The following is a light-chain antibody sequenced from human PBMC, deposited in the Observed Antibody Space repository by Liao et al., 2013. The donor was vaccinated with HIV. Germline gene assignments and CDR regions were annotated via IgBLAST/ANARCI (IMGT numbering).Light chain of an antibody. J-gene: IGLJ3*02. CDR1: SIGSKS. CDR3: QVSYSSSDNWV. Sequence: SYVLTQSPSASVAPGKTATISCGGDSIGSKSVHWYQQRPGQAPVLVMYYDSDRPSGIPERFSGSNSGNTATLTILRVEAGDEADYYCQVSYSSSDNWVFGGGTKLTVL. CDR2: YDS. V-gene: IGLV3-21*04.